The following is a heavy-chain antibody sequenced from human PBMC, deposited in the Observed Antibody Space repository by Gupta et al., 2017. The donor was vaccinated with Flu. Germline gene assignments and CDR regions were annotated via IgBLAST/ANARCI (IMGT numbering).Heavy chain of an antibody. V-gene: IGHV1-8*01. CDR3: ARGCGYSYGYLPQHWLDYYYGMDV. CDR2: MNPNSGNT. Sequence: QVQLVQSGPEVKKPGASVTVSCKASGYTFTSYDINWVRQATGQGLEWMGWMNPNSGNTGYAQKFQGRVTMTRNTSISTAYMELSSLRSEDTAVYYCARGCGYSYGYLPQHWLDYYYGMDVWGQGTTVTGSS. J-gene: IGHJ6*02. CDR1: GYTFTSYD. D-gene: IGHD5-18*01.